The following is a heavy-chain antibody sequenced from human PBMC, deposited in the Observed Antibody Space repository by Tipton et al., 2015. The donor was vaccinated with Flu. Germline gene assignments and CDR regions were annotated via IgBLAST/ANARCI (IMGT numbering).Heavy chain of an antibody. CDR3: ARRDYSNYVSEPKNWFDP. J-gene: IGHJ5*02. D-gene: IGHD4-11*01. CDR1: GDSIRSSNYY. V-gene: IGHV4-39*07. Sequence: GLVKPSETLSLTCGVSGDSIRSSNYYWGWIRQPPGKGLEWIGNIFHSGNTYLNPSLKSRVPISIDTSKNQFSLKLSSVTAADTAVYYCARRDYSNYVSEPKNWFDPWGQGALVTVSS. CDR2: IFHSGNT.